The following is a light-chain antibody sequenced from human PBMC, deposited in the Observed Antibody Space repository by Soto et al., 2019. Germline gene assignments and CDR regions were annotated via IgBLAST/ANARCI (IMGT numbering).Light chain of an antibody. CDR3: QQYTAWPLT. CDR1: QSVSSN. V-gene: IGKV3-15*01. Sequence: EIVMTQSPATLSVSPGERATLSCRASQSVSSNLAWYQQKPGQAPRLLIYGASTRATGIPARFSGSGSGTEFTLTISSLQSEDFAVYHCQQYTAWPLTFGGGTKV. J-gene: IGKJ4*01. CDR2: GAS.